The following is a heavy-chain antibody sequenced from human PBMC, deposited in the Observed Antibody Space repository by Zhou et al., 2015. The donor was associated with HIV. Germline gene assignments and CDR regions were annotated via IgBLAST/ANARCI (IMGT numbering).Heavy chain of an antibody. CDR1: GGTFSGSD. D-gene: IGHD5/OR15-5a*01. CDR3: ARGSVNYENAFDI. CDR2: IIPFSGTA. V-gene: IGHV1-69*06. Sequence: LVQSGTEVRKPGSSVNVSCKASGGTFSGSDISWVRQAPGQGLEWMGGIIPFSGTAKNAQKFQGRVTITADRSTSTAYMELSSLTSEDTAMYFCARGSVNYENAFDIWGQGTNVIVSP. J-gene: IGHJ3*02.